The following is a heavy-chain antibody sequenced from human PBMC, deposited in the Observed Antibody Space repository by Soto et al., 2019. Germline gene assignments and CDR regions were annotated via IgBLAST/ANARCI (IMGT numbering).Heavy chain of an antibody. J-gene: IGHJ3*02. Sequence: QVQLVQSGAEVKKPGSSVKVSCKASGGTFSSYAISWVRQAPGQGLEWMGGIIPIFGTANYAQKVQGRGTITADESTRTAYMELSSLRSEDAAVYYSARAPKAGGYYDSSGYHPRRGAFDIWGQGTMVTVSS. V-gene: IGHV1-69*01. CDR3: ARAPKAGGYYDSSGYHPRRGAFDI. D-gene: IGHD3-22*01. CDR1: GGTFSSYA. CDR2: IIPIFGTA.